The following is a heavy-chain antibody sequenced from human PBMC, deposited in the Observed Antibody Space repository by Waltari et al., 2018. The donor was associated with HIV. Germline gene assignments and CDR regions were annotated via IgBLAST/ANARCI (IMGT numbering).Heavy chain of an antibody. CDR3: TREGVETTAPADY. Sequence: EVQLVESGGGLVQAGGALRLSCAASGFTFSIHWMHWVRQAPGKGLVWVARINGDGSGTSYADSVRGRFSISRENAENSLHLHMNSVRPEDTGLYYCTREGVETTAPADYWGQGTLVTVSS. J-gene: IGHJ4*02. CDR2: INGDGSGT. D-gene: IGHD4-17*01. V-gene: IGHV3-74*01. CDR1: GFTFSIHW.